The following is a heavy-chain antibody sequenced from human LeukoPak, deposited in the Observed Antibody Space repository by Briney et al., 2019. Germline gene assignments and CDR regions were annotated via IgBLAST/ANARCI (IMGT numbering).Heavy chain of an antibody. CDR3: ASFTDNYFDY. CDR2: ISARSSAI. CDR1: GFTLSNYH. J-gene: IGHJ4*02. Sequence: GGSLRLSCAASGFTLSNYHMNWVRQAPGKGLEWISYISARSSAIYYADSVKGRFTISRDNSKNTLYLQMNSLRAEDTAVYYCASFTDNYFDYWGQGTLVTVSS. V-gene: IGHV3-48*01.